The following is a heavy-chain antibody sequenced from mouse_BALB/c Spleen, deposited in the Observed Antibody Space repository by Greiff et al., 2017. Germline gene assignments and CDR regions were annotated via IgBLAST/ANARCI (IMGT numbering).Heavy chain of an antibody. J-gene: IGHJ3*01. V-gene: IGHV7-3*02. D-gene: IGHD2-10*02. CDR1: GFTFTDYY. CDR3: ARDREYGNRAWFAY. Sequence: EVKLMGSGGGLVQPGGSLRLSCATSGFTFTDYYMSWVRQPPGKALEWLGFIRNKANGYTTEYSASVKGRFTISRDNSQSILYLQMNTLRAEDSATYYCARDREYGNRAWFAYWGQGTLVTVSA. CDR2: IRNKANGYTT.